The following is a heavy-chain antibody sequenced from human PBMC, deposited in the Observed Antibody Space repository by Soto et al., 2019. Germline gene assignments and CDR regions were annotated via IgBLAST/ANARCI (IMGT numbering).Heavy chain of an antibody. Sequence: GGSLRLSCAASGFTFDDYGMSWVRQAPGKGLEWVSGINWNGGSTGYADSVKGRFTISRDNAKNSLYLQMNSLRAEDTALYHCARARGAARSYMDVWGKGTTVTVSS. CDR2: INWNGGST. J-gene: IGHJ6*03. CDR3: ARARGAARSYMDV. V-gene: IGHV3-20*01. D-gene: IGHD2-15*01. CDR1: GFTFDDYG.